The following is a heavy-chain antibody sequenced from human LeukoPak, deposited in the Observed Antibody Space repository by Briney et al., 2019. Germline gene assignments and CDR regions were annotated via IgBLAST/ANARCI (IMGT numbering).Heavy chain of an antibody. Sequence: SETLSLTCTVSGGSISYYYWSWIRQSQGTGLERNGYIYYSGTTNYNPPLKSRVTISVDTSKNQFSLQLRSVTAADTAVYYCAREDPQTTVPEGMDVWGQGTTVTVSS. CDR2: IYYSGTT. V-gene: IGHV4-59*01. CDR3: AREDPQTTVPEGMDV. J-gene: IGHJ6*02. D-gene: IGHD4-17*01. CDR1: GGSISYYY.